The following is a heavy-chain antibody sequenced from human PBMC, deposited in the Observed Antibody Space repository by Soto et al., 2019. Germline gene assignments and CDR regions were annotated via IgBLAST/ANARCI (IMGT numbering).Heavy chain of an antibody. CDR1: GGSIGSGGYY. V-gene: IGHV4-31*03. CDR2: IYYSGIT. Sequence: SETLSLTCPVSGGSIGSGGYYGSWIRQHPGKGLEWIGYIYYSGITYYNPSLKSRVTISVDTSKNQFSLKLSSVTAADTAVYYCARSPGYYFDYWGQGTLVTVSS. CDR3: ARSPGYYFDY. J-gene: IGHJ4*02.